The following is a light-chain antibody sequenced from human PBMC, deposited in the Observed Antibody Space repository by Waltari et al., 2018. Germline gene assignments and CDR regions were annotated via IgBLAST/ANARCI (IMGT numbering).Light chain of an antibody. CDR2: DVS. V-gene: IGLV2-14*01. CDR1: SSDVGGYNY. J-gene: IGLJ3*02. CDR3: SSYTSSSTLAV. Sequence: QSALTQPASVSGSPGQSITISCTGTSSDVGGYNYVSWYQQHPGKAPKVMIYDVSNRRSGVSNRFSGSKSGNTASLTISGLQGEDEADYYCSSYTSSSTLAVFGGGTKLTVL.